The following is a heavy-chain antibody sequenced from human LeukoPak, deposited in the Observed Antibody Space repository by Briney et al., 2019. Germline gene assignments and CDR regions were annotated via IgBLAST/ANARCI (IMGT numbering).Heavy chain of an antibody. CDR1: GFTVNSNY. D-gene: IGHD3-22*01. Sequence: GGSLRLSCAASGFTVNSNYMSWVRQAPGKGLEWVSAIYTGGTTYYADSVKGRFTISRDNSKNTLFLQMSSLRAEDTALYYCARTPYYDSTYFDYWGQGTLVTVSS. J-gene: IGHJ4*02. V-gene: IGHV3-66*01. CDR2: IYTGGTT. CDR3: ARTPYYDSTYFDY.